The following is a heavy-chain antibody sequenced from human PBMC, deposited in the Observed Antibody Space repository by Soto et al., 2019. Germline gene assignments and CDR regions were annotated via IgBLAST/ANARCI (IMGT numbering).Heavy chain of an antibody. CDR2: INHSGST. Sequence: PSETLSLTCAVYGGSFSGYYWSWIRQPPGKGLEWIGEINHSGSTNYNPSLKSRVTISVDTSKNQFSLKLSSVTAADTAVYYCARGRGDYYGSGSYYRYYYYGMDVWGQGTTVTVSS. D-gene: IGHD3-10*01. CDR1: GGSFSGYY. V-gene: IGHV4-34*01. CDR3: ARGRGDYYGSGSYYRYYYYGMDV. J-gene: IGHJ6*02.